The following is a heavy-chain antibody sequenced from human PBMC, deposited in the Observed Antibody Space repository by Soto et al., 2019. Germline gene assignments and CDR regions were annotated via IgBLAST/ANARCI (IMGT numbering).Heavy chain of an antibody. J-gene: IGHJ5*02. Sequence: GGSQRLSCVASGFTFRTYAMSWVRQAPGKGLEWVSGISGGGGSTYYADPVKGRFTISRDNSKNTLYLQMNSLRAEDTAVYHCAKLGRYSSSSDWFDPWGQGTLVTVSS. CDR2: ISGGGGST. CDR1: GFTFRTYA. CDR3: AKLGRYSSSSDWFDP. D-gene: IGHD6-6*01. V-gene: IGHV3-23*01.